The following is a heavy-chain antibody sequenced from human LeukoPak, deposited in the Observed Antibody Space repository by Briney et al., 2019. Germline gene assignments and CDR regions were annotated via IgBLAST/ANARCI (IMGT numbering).Heavy chain of an antibody. CDR3: AKDYYYDSSGYYVIAPGSY. D-gene: IGHD3-22*01. CDR1: GFTFSSYG. CDR2: ISYDGSNK. J-gene: IGHJ4*02. V-gene: IGHV3-30*18. Sequence: GGSLRLSCAASGFTFSSYGMHWVRRAPGKGLEWVAVISYDGSNKYYADSVKGRFTVSRDNSKNTLYLQMNSLRAEDTAVYYCAKDYYYDSSGYYVIAPGSYWGQGTLVTVSS.